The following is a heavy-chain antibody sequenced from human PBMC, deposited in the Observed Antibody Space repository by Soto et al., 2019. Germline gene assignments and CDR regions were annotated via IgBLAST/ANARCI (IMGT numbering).Heavy chain of an antibody. CDR2: IKSKTDGGTT. D-gene: IGHD2-15*01. J-gene: IGHJ4*02. Sequence: GGSLRLSCAASGFTFSNAWMNWVRQAPGKGLEWVGRIKSKTDGGTTDYAGQVKGRFTIVRDHSNNTLYLQMNSLKTEETAVYYWTTVRRPRAVVAATRVGVDYWGQGTLVTVSS. V-gene: IGHV3-15*07. CDR1: GFTFSNAW. CDR3: TTVRRPRAVVAATRVGVDY.